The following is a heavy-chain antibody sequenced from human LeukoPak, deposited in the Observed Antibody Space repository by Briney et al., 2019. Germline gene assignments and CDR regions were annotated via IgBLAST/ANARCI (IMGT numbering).Heavy chain of an antibody. J-gene: IGHJ6*03. V-gene: IGHV5-51*01. Sequence: GESLKISXKGSGYSFTSYWIGWVRQMPGKGLEWMGIIYPGDSDTIYSPSFQGQVTISADKSISTAYLQWSILEASDTAMYYCARLRGYCSSTSCYYYYYYYYMDVWGKGTTVTVSS. CDR3: ARLRGYCSSTSCYYYYYYYYMDV. CDR1: GYSFTSYW. CDR2: IYPGDSDT. D-gene: IGHD2-2*01.